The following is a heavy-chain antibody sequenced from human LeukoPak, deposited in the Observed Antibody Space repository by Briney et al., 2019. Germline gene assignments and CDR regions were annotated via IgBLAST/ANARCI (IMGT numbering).Heavy chain of an antibody. D-gene: IGHD3-9*01. Sequence: AASVKVSCKASGGTFSSYAISWVRQAPGQGLEWVGRIIPILGIANYAQKFQGRVTITADKSTSTAYMELSSLRSEDTAVYYCAREVLRYFDPTGWFDPWGQGTLVTVSS. CDR1: GGTFSSYA. CDR2: IIPILGIA. CDR3: AREVLRYFDPTGWFDP. J-gene: IGHJ5*02. V-gene: IGHV1-69*04.